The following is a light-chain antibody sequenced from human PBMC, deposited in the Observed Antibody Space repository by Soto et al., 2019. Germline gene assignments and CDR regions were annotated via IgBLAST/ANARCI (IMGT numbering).Light chain of an antibody. V-gene: IGLV2-8*01. Sequence: QSALTQPPSASGSPGQSVAISYTGTSSDVGGYNYVSWYQQHPGKAPKLMIYEVNKRPSGVPARFSGSKSGNTASLTVSGRQPEDPAHYYCSSYAGSSNVFGTGSKVTGL. CDR2: EVN. J-gene: IGLJ1*01. CDR1: SSDVGGYNY. CDR3: SSYAGSSNV.